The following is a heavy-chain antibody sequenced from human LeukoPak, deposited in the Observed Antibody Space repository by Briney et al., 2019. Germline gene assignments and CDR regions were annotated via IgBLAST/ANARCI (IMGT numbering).Heavy chain of an antibody. CDR1: GYTFTSYG. CDR2: ISAYNGNT. D-gene: IGHD2-15*01. Sequence: ASVKVSCKASGYTFTSYGISWVRQAPGQGLEWMGWISAYNGNTNYAQKLQGRATMTTDTSTSTAYMELRSLRSDDTAVYYCARTRYCSGGSCLDYWGQGTLVTVSS. J-gene: IGHJ4*02. V-gene: IGHV1-18*01. CDR3: ARTRYCSGGSCLDY.